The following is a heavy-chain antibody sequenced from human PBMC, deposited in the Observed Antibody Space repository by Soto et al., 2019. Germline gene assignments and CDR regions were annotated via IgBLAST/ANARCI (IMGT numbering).Heavy chain of an antibody. J-gene: IGHJ5*02. CDR3: AKFRTPIAAAGNWFDP. CDR2: ISGSGGST. V-gene: IGHV3-23*01. Sequence: GGSLRLSCAASGFTFSSYAMSWVRQAPGKGLEWVSAISGSGGSTYYADSVKGRFTISRDNSKNTLYLQMNSLRAEDTAVYYCAKFRTPIAAAGNWFDPWRQETLGTVSS. D-gene: IGHD6-13*01. CDR1: GFTFSSYA.